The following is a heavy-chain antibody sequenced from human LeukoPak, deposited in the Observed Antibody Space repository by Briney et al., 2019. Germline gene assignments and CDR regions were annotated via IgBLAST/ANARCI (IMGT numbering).Heavy chain of an antibody. CDR2: ISDSGGST. Sequence: GGSLRLSCAVSEITLSNYGMSWVRQAPGKGLEWVAGISDSGGSTKYADSVKGRFTIARDNRKNTLYLQMNSLRAEDTAVYFCAKRGVVIRVILVGFHKEAYYFESWGQGALVTVSS. CDR3: AKRGVVIRVILVGFHKEAYYFES. V-gene: IGHV3-23*01. CDR1: EITLSNYG. J-gene: IGHJ4*02. D-gene: IGHD3/OR15-3a*01.